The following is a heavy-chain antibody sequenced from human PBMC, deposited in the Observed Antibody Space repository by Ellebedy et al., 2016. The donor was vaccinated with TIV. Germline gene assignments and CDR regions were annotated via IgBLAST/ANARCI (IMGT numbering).Heavy chain of an antibody. D-gene: IGHD6-13*01. V-gene: IGHV3-30-3*01. CDR2: ISYDGSNK. Sequence: GESLKISCAASGFTFSSYAMHWVRQAPGKGLEWVAVISYDGSNKYYADSVKGRFTSSRDNSKNTLYLQMNSLRAEDTAVYYCARDASSSWYAEYFQHWGQGTLVTVSS. CDR3: ARDASSSWYAEYFQH. CDR1: GFTFSSYA. J-gene: IGHJ1*01.